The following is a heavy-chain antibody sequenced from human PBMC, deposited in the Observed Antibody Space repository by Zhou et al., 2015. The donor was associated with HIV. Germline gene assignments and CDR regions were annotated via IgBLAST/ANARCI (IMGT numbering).Heavy chain of an antibody. J-gene: IGHJ6*03. CDR3: ATPRGTIQPYYYYYMDV. Sequence: QVQLVQSGAEVKKPGSSVKVSCKASGGTFSSYAISWVRQAPGQGLEWMGGIIPIFGTANYAQKFQGRVTITADESTSTAYMELSSLRSEDTAVYYCATPRGTIQPYYYYYMDVWGKGTTVTVSS. V-gene: IGHV1-69*01. D-gene: IGHD2-21*01. CDR2: IIPIFGTA. CDR1: GGTFSSYA.